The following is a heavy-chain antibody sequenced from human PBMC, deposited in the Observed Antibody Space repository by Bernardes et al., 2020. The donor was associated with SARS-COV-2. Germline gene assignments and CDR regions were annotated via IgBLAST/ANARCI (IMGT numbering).Heavy chain of an antibody. Sequence: GGSLRLSCAASGFDFSSYAMHWIRQAPGKGLEWVAVIQFNGSNDHYGDSVKGRLTISRDNSKNMLYLQMNSLRVEDTAVYYCSRVPWVRGHYQYYGMDVWGQGTTVTVSS. D-gene: IGHD3-10*01. CDR1: GFDFSSYA. CDR2: IQFNGSND. CDR3: SRVPWVRGHYQYYGMDV. J-gene: IGHJ6*02. V-gene: IGHV3-33*01.